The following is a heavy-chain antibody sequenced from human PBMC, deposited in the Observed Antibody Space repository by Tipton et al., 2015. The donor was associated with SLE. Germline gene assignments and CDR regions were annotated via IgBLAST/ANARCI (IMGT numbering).Heavy chain of an antibody. CDR1: GGSIGSSSVY. CDR3: AGDLIGYFQH. J-gene: IGHJ1*01. V-gene: IGHV4-61*01. D-gene: IGHD2/OR15-2a*01. Sequence: TLSLTCSVSGGSIGSSSVYWGWIRQSPGKGPEWIGYIYSSGGTSSNPSLRSRFTISLDTSRNQFSLKLRSVTAADTAVYYCAGDLIGYFQHWGQGTLVTVSS. CDR2: IYSSGGT.